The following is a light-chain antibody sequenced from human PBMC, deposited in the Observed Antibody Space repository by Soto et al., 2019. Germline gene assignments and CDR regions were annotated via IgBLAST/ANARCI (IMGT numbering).Light chain of an antibody. J-gene: IGKJ1*01. Sequence: DIQMTQSPSSLSASVGDRVTITCRASQAIRNDLAWYQQKPGRAPKRLIYGSSSLQSGVPSRFSGRGSETDFTLTISSLQPEDFATYSCQQSYSTTWTFGQGTKVDIK. V-gene: IGKV1-39*01. CDR2: GSS. CDR1: QAIRND. CDR3: QQSYSTTWT.